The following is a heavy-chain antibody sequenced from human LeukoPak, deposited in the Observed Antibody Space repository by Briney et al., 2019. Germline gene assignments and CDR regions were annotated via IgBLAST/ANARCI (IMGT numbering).Heavy chain of an antibody. Sequence: GASVKVSCKASDYIFSNYGINWLRQAPGQGLEWMGWISAYNGNTNYAQKLQGRVTMTTDTSTSTAYMELRSLRSDDTAVYYCARDRSGDYWGQGTLVTVSS. CDR1: DYIFSNYG. V-gene: IGHV1-18*01. J-gene: IGHJ4*02. CDR2: ISAYNGNT. D-gene: IGHD1-26*01. CDR3: ARDRSGDY.